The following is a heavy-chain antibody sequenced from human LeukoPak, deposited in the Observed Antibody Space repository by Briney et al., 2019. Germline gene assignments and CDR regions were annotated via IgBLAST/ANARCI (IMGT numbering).Heavy chain of an antibody. V-gene: IGHV1-69*13. CDR3: AVDDTYYYDSSGYHYFDY. CDR1: GGTFSSYA. J-gene: IGHJ4*02. Sequence: ASVKVSCKASGGTFSSYAISWVRQAPGQGLEWMGGIIPIFGTANYAQKFQGRVTITADESTSTAYMELSSLRSEDTAVYYCAVDDTYYYDSSGYHYFDYWGQGTLVTVSS. D-gene: IGHD3-22*01. CDR2: IIPIFGTA.